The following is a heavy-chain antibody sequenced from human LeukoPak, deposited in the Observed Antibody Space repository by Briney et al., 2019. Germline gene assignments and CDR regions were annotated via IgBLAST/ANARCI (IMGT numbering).Heavy chain of an antibody. CDR2: IYYSGST. V-gene: IGHV4-59*01. CDR1: GGSISSYY. J-gene: IGHJ4*02. D-gene: IGHD2-8*01. Sequence: SETLSLTCTVSGGSISSYYWSWTRQPPGKGLEWIGYIYYSGSTNYNPSLKSRVTISVDTSKNQFSLKLSSVTAADTAVYYCARDQGDCTNGVCYSFDYWGQGTLVTVSS. CDR3: ARDQGDCTNGVCYSFDY.